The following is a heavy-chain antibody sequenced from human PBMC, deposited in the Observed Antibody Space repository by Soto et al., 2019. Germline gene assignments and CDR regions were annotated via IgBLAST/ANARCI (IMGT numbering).Heavy chain of an antibody. V-gene: IGHV3-15*01. CDR3: TTAVGTVGAMLNDAFDI. D-gene: IGHD1-26*01. Sequence: GGSLRLSCAASGFTFSNAWMNWVRQAPGKGLEWVGRIKSKTDGGTTDYAAPVKGRFTISRDDSKNTLYLQMNSLKTEDTAVYYCTTAVGTVGAMLNDAFDIWGQGTMVTVSS. CDR2: IKSKTDGGTT. J-gene: IGHJ3*02. CDR1: GFTFSNAW.